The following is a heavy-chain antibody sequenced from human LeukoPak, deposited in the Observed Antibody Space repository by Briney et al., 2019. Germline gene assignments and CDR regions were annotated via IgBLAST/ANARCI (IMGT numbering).Heavy chain of an antibody. Sequence: ASVKVSCKASGYTFTSYGISWVRQAPGQGLEWMGWMNPNSGNTGYAQKFQGRVTMTRNTSISTAYMELSSLRSEDTAVYYCARGLAYSSGSSAFDYWGQGTLVTVSS. CDR2: MNPNSGNT. J-gene: IGHJ4*02. CDR1: GYTFTSYG. V-gene: IGHV1-8*02. CDR3: ARGLAYSSGSSAFDY. D-gene: IGHD6-19*01.